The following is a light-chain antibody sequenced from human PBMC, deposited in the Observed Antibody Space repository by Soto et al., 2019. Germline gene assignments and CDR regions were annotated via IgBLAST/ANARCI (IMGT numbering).Light chain of an antibody. CDR3: QQYGSSPQT. CDR1: QSVSSNY. V-gene: IGKV3-20*01. Sequence: EIVLTQSPGTLSLSPGERATLSCRASQSVSSNYLAWFQQKPGQAPRLLIYAASSRATGIPDRFSGSGSGTDFTLTISRLEPEDFAVYYCQQYGSSPQTCGQGTKGDIK. CDR2: AAS. J-gene: IGKJ1*01.